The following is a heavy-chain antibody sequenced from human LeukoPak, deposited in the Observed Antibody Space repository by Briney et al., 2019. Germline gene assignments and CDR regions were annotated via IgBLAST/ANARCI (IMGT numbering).Heavy chain of an antibody. J-gene: IGHJ6*03. D-gene: IGHD3-10*01. V-gene: IGHV4-4*07. CDR2: IYTSGST. CDR3: ASLRGAYYMDV. Sequence: PSEALSLTCTVSGGSISSYYWSWIRQPAGKGLEWIGRIYTSGSTNYNPSLKSRVTMSVDASKNQFSLRLSSVTAADTAIYYCASLRGAYYMDVWGKGTTVTVSS. CDR1: GGSISSYY.